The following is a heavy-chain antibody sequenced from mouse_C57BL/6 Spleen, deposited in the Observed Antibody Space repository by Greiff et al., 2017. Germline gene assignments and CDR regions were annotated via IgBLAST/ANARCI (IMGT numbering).Heavy chain of an antibody. J-gene: IGHJ3*01. CDR3: ARSGYDAGFAY. CDR1: GYTFTDYY. V-gene: IGHV1-26*01. D-gene: IGHD2-2*01. Sequence: VQLQQSGPELVKPGASVKISCKASGYTFTDYYMNWVKQSHGKSLEWIGDINPNNGGTSYNQKFKGKATLTVDTSSSTAYMELRSLTSEDSAVYYCARSGYDAGFAYWGQGTLVTVSA. CDR2: INPNNGGT.